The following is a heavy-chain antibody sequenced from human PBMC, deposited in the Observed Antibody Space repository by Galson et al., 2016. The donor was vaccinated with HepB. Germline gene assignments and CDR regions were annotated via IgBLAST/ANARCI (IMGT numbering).Heavy chain of an antibody. Sequence: SVKVSCKASGYTFTDYYIHWVRQAPGQGLEWMGWTNPSSGVTTYAQKFQGRVTMTRATSTSTASMELSRPTSDDTALYYCAREGRFSGSYSAWGQGTLVTVSS. CDR1: GYTFTDYY. CDR3: AREGRFSGSYSA. D-gene: IGHD1-26*01. CDR2: TNPSSGVT. V-gene: IGHV1-2*02. J-gene: IGHJ5*02.